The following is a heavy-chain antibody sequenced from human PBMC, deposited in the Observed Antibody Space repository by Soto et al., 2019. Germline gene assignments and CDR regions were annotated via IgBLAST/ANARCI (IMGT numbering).Heavy chain of an antibody. J-gene: IGHJ4*02. Sequence: SETLSLTCTVSGDAISNYYWSWIRQTPGRGLEWIGCVHESGSTDYNPSLKGRVTISLHMSRSQFSLSLRSATAADTATYYCARGPRALITSFFAYWGQGSPVTVSS. CDR2: VHESGST. D-gene: IGHD1-20*01. CDR3: ARGPRALITSFFAY. CDR1: GDAISNYY. V-gene: IGHV4-59*01.